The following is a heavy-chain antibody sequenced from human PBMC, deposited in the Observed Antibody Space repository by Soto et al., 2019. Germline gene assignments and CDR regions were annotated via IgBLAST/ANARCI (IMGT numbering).Heavy chain of an antibody. D-gene: IGHD1-26*01. CDR3: SRVGGSTWH. J-gene: IGHJ4*02. V-gene: IGHV3-74*01. CDR1: GFTFSSYW. Sequence: PGGSLRLSCAASGFTFSSYWMHWVRQAPGKGLVWVSRINGDGSSTNYADFAKGRFAISRDNAKNTLYLQMNSLRVEDTAVYYCSRVGGSTWHWGQGTLVTVSS. CDR2: INGDGSST.